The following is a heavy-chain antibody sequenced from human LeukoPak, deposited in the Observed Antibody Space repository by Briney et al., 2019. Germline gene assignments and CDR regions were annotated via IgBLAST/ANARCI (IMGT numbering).Heavy chain of an antibody. CDR3: ARVSSGFVVAATGWFDY. V-gene: IGHV4-59*01. D-gene: IGHD2-15*01. CDR2: IYYSGST. J-gene: IGHJ4*02. CDR1: GGSISSYY. Sequence: SETLSLTCTVSGGSISSYYWSWIRQSPGKGLEWIGYIYYSGSTNYNPSLKSRVTISVDTSKNQFSLKLSSVTAADTAVYYCARVSSGFVVAATGWFDYWGQGTLVTVSS.